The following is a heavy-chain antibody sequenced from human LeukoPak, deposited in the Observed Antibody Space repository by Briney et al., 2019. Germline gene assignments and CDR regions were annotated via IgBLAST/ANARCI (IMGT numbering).Heavy chain of an antibody. CDR1: GFTFSNAW. CDR3: TTDYYDYVWGSYRPDY. V-gene: IGHV3-15*01. CDR2: IKSKTDGETT. Sequence: PGGSLRLSCAASGFTFSNAWMTWVRQAPGQGLEWVARIKSKTDGETTDYAAPVKGRFTISRDDSKKPLYLQMNSLKTEDTAVYYCTTDYYDYVWGSYRPDYWGQGTLVTVSS. D-gene: IGHD3-16*02. J-gene: IGHJ4*02.